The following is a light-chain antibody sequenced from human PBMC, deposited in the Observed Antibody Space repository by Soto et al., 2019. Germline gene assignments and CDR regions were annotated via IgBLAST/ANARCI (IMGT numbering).Light chain of an antibody. V-gene: IGKV1-39*01. CDR3: HQSYRSSYT. CDR1: QSINIY. CDR2: DAS. J-gene: IGKJ2*01. Sequence: IQMTQSPSSLSASVGDSVTVTCRASQSINIYLNWYQQKPGKAPTLLIYDASILQSGVPSRFTGGGSRTDLTLNISSLQPEDFATYDCHQSYRSSYTFGQGTKLEI.